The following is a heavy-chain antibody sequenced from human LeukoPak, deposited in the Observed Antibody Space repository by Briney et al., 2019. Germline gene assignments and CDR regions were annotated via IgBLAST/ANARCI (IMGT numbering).Heavy chain of an antibody. CDR2: ISGSGGST. J-gene: IGHJ4*02. CDR3: AKDRGSSGGSFDY. V-gene: IGHV3-23*01. D-gene: IGHD6-19*01. Sequence: PGGSLRLSCAASGFTFSSYAMSWVRQAPGKGLEWVSAISGSGGSTYYADSVKGRFTISGDNSKNTLYLQMNSLRAEDTAVYYCAKDRGSSGGSFDYWGQGTLVTVSS. CDR1: GFTFSSYA.